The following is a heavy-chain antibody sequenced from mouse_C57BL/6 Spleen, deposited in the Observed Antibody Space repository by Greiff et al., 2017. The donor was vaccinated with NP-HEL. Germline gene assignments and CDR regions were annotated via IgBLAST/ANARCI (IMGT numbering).Heavy chain of an antibody. CDR1: GYAFSSSW. D-gene: IGHD1-1*01. CDR3: ARSITTVVERTWFAY. V-gene: IGHV1-82*01. CDR2: IYPGDGDT. J-gene: IGHJ3*01. Sequence: VQLQQSGPELVKPGASVKISCKASGYAFSSSWMNWVKQRPGKGLEWIGRIYPGDGDTNYNGKFKGKATLTADKSSSTAYMQLSSLTSEDSAVYFCARSITTVVERTWFAYWGQGTLVTVSA.